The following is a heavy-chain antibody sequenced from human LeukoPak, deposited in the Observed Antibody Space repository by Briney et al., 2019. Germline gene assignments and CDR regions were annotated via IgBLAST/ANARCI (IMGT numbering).Heavy chain of an antibody. J-gene: IGHJ4*02. CDR2: IRSKANSYAT. Sequence: GGSLRLSCAASGFTFSGSAMHWVRQASGKGLEWVGRIRSKANSYATAYAASVKGRLTISRDDSKNTAYLQMNSLKTEDTAVYYCTRHYYDSSGYSYWGQGTLVTVSS. V-gene: IGHV3-73*01. D-gene: IGHD3-22*01. CDR3: TRHYYDSSGYSY. CDR1: GFTFSGSA.